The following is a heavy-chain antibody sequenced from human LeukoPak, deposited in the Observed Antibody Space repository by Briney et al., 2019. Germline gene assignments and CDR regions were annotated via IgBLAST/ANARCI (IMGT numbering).Heavy chain of an antibody. J-gene: IGHJ6*03. CDR2: INHSGST. Sequence: PQTLSLTCAVYGGSFSGYYWSWVRQPPGKGLEWIGEINHSGSTNYNPSLKSRVTISVDTSKNQFSLKLSSVTATDTAVYYGAEREGRAVAGLYYYCFYMDVWGKGTTVSISS. V-gene: IGHV4-34*01. CDR1: GGSFSGYY. D-gene: IGHD6-19*01. CDR3: AEREGRAVAGLYYYCFYMDV.